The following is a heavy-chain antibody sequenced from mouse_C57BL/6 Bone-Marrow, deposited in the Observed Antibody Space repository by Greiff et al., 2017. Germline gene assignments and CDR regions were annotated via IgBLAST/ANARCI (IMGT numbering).Heavy chain of an antibody. J-gene: IGHJ3*01. CDR2: ISSGSSTI. V-gene: IGHV5-17*01. CDR3: ATYYGSSTGAY. CDR1: GFTFSDYG. Sequence: EVKLVESGGGLVKPGGSLKLSCAASGFTFSDYGMHWVRQAPEKGLEWVAYISSGSSTIYYADTVKGRFTISRDNAKNTLFLQMTSLRSEDTAMYYCATYYGSSTGAYWGQGTLVTVSA. D-gene: IGHD1-1*01.